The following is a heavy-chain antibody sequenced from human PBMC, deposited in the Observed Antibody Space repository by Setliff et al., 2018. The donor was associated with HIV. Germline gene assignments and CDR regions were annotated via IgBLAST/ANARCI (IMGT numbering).Heavy chain of an antibody. D-gene: IGHD3-10*01. Sequence: KPSETLSLTCAVYGGSFSGYYWNWIRQPPGKGLEWIGDINHSGSTNYNSSFKSRVTISVDTSKKQFSLRLNSVTAADTAVYYCARFLGFLDYWGHGNLVTVSS. J-gene: IGHJ4*01. CDR2: INHSGST. CDR3: ARFLGFLDY. CDR1: GGSFSGYY. V-gene: IGHV4-34*01.